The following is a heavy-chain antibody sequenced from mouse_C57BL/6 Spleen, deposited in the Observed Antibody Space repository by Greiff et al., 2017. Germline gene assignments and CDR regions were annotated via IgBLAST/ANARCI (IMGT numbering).Heavy chain of an antibody. Sequence: VQRVESGPGLVAPSQSLSITCTVSGFSLTSYAISWVRQPPGKGLEWLGVIWTGGGTNYNSALKSRLSISKDNSKSQVFLKMNSLQTDDTARYYCARNCDGSSSGYWYFDVWGTGTTVTVSS. CDR1: GFSLTSYA. V-gene: IGHV2-9-1*01. CDR2: IWTGGGT. J-gene: IGHJ1*03. CDR3: ARNCDGSSSGYWYFDV. D-gene: IGHD1-1*01.